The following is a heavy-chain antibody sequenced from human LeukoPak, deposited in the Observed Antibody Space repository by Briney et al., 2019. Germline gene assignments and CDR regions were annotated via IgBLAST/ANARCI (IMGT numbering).Heavy chain of an antibody. V-gene: IGHV4-59*08. CDR1: GGSTSSYY. CDR2: IYYSGST. D-gene: IGHD6-13*01. J-gene: IGHJ5*02. CDR3: APHVRSIAAAEHWFDP. Sequence: SETLSLTCTVSGGSTSSYYWSWIRQPPGRGLEWIGYIYYSGSTNYNPSLKSRVTISVDTSKNQFSLKLSSVTAADTAVYYCAPHVRSIAAAEHWFDPWGQGTLVTVSS.